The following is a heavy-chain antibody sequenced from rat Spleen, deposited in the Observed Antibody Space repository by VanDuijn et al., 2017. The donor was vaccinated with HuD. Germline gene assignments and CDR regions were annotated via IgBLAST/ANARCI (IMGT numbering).Heavy chain of an antibody. J-gene: IGHJ2*01. CDR2: IWAGGST. CDR3: ASQYYYDGYYRDY. D-gene: IGHD1-12*03. V-gene: IGHV2-72*01. CDR1: GFSLTSNG. Sequence: QVQLKESGPGLMQPSETLSLTCTVSGFSLTSNGVGWVRQPLRKGLVWMGTIWAGGSTNYNSAVQSRLSISRDTSKSQVFLKMNNLQTEDTAMYFCASQYYYDGYYRDYWGQGVMVTVSS.